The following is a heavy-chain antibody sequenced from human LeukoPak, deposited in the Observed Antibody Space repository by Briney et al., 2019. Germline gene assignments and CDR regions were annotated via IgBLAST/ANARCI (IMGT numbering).Heavy chain of an antibody. Sequence: GASVKVSCKVSGYTLTELSMRWVRQAPGKGLEWMGGFDPEDGETIYAQKFQGRVTVTEDTSTDTAYMELSSLRSEDTAVYYCATDNGELLGAFDIWGQGTMVTVSS. V-gene: IGHV1-24*01. J-gene: IGHJ3*02. CDR3: ATDNGELLGAFDI. CDR1: GYTLTELS. D-gene: IGHD1-26*01. CDR2: FDPEDGET.